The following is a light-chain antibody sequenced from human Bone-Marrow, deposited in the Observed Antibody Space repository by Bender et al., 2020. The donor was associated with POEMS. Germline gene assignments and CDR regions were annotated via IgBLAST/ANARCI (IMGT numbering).Light chain of an antibody. V-gene: IGLV3-1*01. CDR2: QDT. CDR1: DLGDKY. J-gene: IGLJ2*01. Sequence: SYEVTQPPSVSVSPGQTASITCSGDDLGDKYVAWYQQKPGQSPVLVIYQDTKRPSGIPERFSGSNSGNTATLTISGTQAMDYADYYCQAWDTYSVIFGGGTKLTVL. CDR3: QAWDTYSVI.